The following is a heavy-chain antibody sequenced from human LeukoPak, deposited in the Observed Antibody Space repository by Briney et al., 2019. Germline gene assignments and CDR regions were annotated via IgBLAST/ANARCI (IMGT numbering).Heavy chain of an antibody. CDR3: ARAIFGVVNAFDI. J-gene: IGHJ3*02. V-gene: IGHV3-21*01. D-gene: IGHD3-3*01. CDR1: GFTFSSDI. Sequence: GGSLRLSCAASGFTFSSDIMNWGRQAPGKGLEWVSSMSSSSSYIYYADSVKGRFTISRDNAKNSLYLQMNSMRAEDTAVYYCARAIFGVVNAFDIWGQGTMVTVSS. CDR2: MSSSSSYI.